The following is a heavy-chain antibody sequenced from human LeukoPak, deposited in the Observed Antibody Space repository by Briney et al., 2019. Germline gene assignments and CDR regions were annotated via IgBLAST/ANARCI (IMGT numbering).Heavy chain of an antibody. CDR2: TVNGGTT. D-gene: IGHD2-8*01. V-gene: IGHV3-23*01. Sequence: GGSLRLSCVGCGLSIGNYALTWVRQAPGRGWSGSQVTVNGGTTKYADSVRGRFTVSRDNSRNTVFLQMDSLRAEDTAVYYCAKDPNGDYIGAFDGWGQGTMVTVSS. CDR3: AKDPNGDYIGAFDG. J-gene: IGHJ3*01. CDR1: GLSIGNYA.